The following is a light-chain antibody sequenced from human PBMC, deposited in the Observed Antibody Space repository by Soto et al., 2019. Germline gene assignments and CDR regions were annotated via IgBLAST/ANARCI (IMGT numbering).Light chain of an antibody. V-gene: IGLV4-69*01. CDR3: QTWGTGIWV. J-gene: IGLJ3*02. CDR1: SGLSTYA. CDR2: LNSDGSH. Sequence: QPVLTQSPSASASLGASVRLTCTLTSGLSTYAIAWHQQQPEKGPRYLMKLNSDGSHSKGDGIPDRFSGSSSGAERYLTISSLQSEDEADYYCQTWGTGIWVFGGGTKLTV.